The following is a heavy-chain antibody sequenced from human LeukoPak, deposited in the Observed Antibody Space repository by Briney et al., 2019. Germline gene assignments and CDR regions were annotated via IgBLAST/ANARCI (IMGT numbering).Heavy chain of an antibody. CDR3: ARGWSSISCYVGFDN. D-gene: IGHD3-22*01. CDR2: TSGHNGDT. Sequence: ASVRVSCKASGNSLSTFGINWVRQAPGKGLEWMGWTSGHNGDTNYAQNVQGRVTMTTDTSTGTAYMELRSLTSDDTAIYYCARGWSSISCYVGFDNWGQGTLVTVSS. CDR1: GNSLSTFG. J-gene: IGHJ4*02. V-gene: IGHV1-18*01.